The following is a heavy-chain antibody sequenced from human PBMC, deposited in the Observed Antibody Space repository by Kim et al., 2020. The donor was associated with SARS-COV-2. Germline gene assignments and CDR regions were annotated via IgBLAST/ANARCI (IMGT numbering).Heavy chain of an antibody. Sequence: SVKVSCKASGGTFSSYAISWVRQAPGQGLEWMGGIIPIFGTANYAQKFQGRVTITADESTSTAYMELSSLRSEDTAVYYCARDLGYCSSTSCYSKDVWGQGTTVTVSS. J-gene: IGHJ6*02. V-gene: IGHV1-69*13. CDR2: IIPIFGTA. D-gene: IGHD2-2*02. CDR1: GGTFSSYA. CDR3: ARDLGYCSSTSCYSKDV.